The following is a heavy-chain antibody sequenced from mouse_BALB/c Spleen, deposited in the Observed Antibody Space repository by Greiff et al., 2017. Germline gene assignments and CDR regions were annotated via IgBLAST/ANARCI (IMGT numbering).Heavy chain of an antibody. V-gene: IGHV5-6-5*01. Sequence: EVQLQESGGGLVKPGGSLKLSCAASGFTFSSYAMSWVRQTPEKRLEWVASISSGGSTYYPDSVKGRFTISRDNARNILYLQMSSLRSEDTAMYYCARGNWDDWYFDVWGAGTTVTVSS. CDR3: ARGNWDDWYFDV. CDR1: GFTFSSYA. D-gene: IGHD4-1*01. CDR2: ISSGGST. J-gene: IGHJ1*01.